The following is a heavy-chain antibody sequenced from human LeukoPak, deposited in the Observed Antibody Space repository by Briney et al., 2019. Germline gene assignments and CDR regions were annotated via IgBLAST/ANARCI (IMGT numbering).Heavy chain of an antibody. CDR3: ARDHYGDYGFDY. CDR2: ISGTSDNK. V-gene: IGHV3-21*01. CDR1: GFTFSSYT. Sequence: GGSLRLSCAASGFTFSSYTMNWVRQAPGKGLEWVSSISGTSDNKNYADSAKGRFTISRDNAKNSVYLQMTSLTAEDTSVYYCARDHYGDYGFDYWGQGTLVTVSS. J-gene: IGHJ4*02. D-gene: IGHD4-17*01.